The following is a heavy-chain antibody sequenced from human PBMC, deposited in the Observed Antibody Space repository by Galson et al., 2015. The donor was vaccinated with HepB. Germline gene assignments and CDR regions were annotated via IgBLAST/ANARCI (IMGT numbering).Heavy chain of an antibody. V-gene: IGHV3-23*01. Sequence: SLRLSCAASGFTFNSYGIHWVRQAPGKGLEWVSAVRGSGTGTWYADSVKGRFTISRDDSKNTVFLQMNSLRAEDTAIYYCAKDSGFGGEDYWGQGVLVTVSS. D-gene: IGHD3-16*01. CDR2: VRGSGTGT. J-gene: IGHJ4*02. CDR1: GFTFNSYG. CDR3: AKDSGFGGEDY.